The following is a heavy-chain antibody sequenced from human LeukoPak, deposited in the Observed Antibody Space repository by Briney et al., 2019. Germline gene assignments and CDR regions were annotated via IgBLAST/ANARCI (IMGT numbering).Heavy chain of an antibody. D-gene: IGHD3/OR15-3a*01. CDR1: GFTFSDYY. CDR2: ISSSSYT. J-gene: IGHJ6*02. CDR3: ASGPYYYGMDV. Sequence: PGGSLRLSCAASGFTFSDYYMSWIRQAPGKGLEWVSYISSSSYTNYADSVKGRFTISRDNAKNSLYLQMNSLRAEDTAVYYCASGPYYYGMDVWGQGTTVTVSS. V-gene: IGHV3-11*03.